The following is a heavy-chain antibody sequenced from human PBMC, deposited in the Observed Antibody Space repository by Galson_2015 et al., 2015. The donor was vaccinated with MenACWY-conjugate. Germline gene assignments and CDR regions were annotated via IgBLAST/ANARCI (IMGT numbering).Heavy chain of an antibody. CDR2: INPGNGNT. CDR3: ARGYYAMDV. CDR1: GYTFTTYT. D-gene: IGHD3-16*01. J-gene: IGHJ6*02. V-gene: IGHV1-3*01. Sequence: SCKASGYTFTTYTTHWVRQAPGRSLEWLGWINPGNGNTKYSENFQDRVTITRDTSATTAYMELSSLRSEDTAVYYCARGYYAMDVWGQGTRVTVTS.